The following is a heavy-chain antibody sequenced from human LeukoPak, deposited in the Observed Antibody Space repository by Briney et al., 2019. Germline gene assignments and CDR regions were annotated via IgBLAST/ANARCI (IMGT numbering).Heavy chain of an antibody. CDR1: GFTFSSYS. J-gene: IGHJ5*02. D-gene: IGHD3-3*01. CDR2: ISSTSSYI. V-gene: IGHV3-21*04. CDR3: ATQYDFWSGYYTTQQTRFDP. Sequence: GGSLRLSCAASGFTFSSYSMNWVRQAPGKGLEWVSSISSTSSYIFYADSVKGRFTISRDDAKNSLYLQMNSLRAEDTAVYYCATQYDFWSGYYTTQQTRFDPWGQGTLVTVSS.